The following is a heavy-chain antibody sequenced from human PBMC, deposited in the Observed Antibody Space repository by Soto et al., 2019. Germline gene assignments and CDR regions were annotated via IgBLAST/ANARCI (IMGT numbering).Heavy chain of an antibody. Sequence: QVQLVQSGAEVKKPGASVKVSCKTSGYTFTSYHISWVRQAPGQGLEWMGWISAYNTNTNYAQKFQGRVTMTTDTLTITSYMALRSLRSDDTAVYYCARDTPPTDYWGQGTLVTVSS. CDR1: GYTFTSYH. V-gene: IGHV1-18*01. J-gene: IGHJ4*02. CDR3: ARDTPPTDY. CDR2: ISAYNTNT.